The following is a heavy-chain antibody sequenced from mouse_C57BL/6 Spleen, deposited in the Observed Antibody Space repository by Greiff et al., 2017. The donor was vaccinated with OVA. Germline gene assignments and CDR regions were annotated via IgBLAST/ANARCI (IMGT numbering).Heavy chain of an antibody. CDR2: IDPSDSYT. V-gene: IGHV1-69*01. CDR1: GYTFTSYW. Sequence: VQLQQPGAELVMPGASVKLSCKASGYTFTSYWMHWVKQRPGQGLEWIGEIDPSDSYTNYNQKFKGKSTLTVDKSSSTAYMQLSSLTSEDAAVYYCARWGAWGNDYWGQGTTLTVSS. D-gene: IGHD4-1*01. J-gene: IGHJ2*01. CDR3: ARWGAWGNDY.